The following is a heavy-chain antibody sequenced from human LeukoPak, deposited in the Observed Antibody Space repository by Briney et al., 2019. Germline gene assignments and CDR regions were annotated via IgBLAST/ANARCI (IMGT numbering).Heavy chain of an antibody. CDR2: IYYSGST. Sequence: KPSETLSLTCTVSGGSISSYYWSWIRQPPGKGLEWIGYIYYSGSTNYNPSLKSRVTISVDTSKNQFSLKLSSVTAADTAVYYCAREDYYDSGSFDPWGQGTLVTVSS. D-gene: IGHD3-22*01. V-gene: IGHV4-59*01. CDR3: AREDYYDSGSFDP. J-gene: IGHJ5*02. CDR1: GGSISSYY.